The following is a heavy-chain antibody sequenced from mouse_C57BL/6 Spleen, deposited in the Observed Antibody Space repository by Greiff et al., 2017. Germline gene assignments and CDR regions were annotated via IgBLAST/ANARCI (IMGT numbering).Heavy chain of an antibody. J-gene: IGHJ2*01. D-gene: IGHD1-1*01. Sequence: QVQLQQPGAELVKPGASVKISCKASGYAFSSYWMNWVKQRPGKGLAWIGQIYPGDGDTTYNGKFKGKATLTADKSSSTAYMQLSSLTSEDSAVYFCARELGYGSSYDYFDYGGQGTTLTVSS. V-gene: IGHV1-80*01. CDR2: IYPGDGDT. CDR1: GYAFSSYW. CDR3: ARELGYGSSYDYFDY.